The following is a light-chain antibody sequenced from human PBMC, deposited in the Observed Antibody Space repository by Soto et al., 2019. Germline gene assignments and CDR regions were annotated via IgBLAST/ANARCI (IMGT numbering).Light chain of an antibody. Sequence: DIQMTQSPSSLSASVGDRVTITCRASQGMRNDLGWYQQRQGKAPKRLIYAASSLQIGVPSRFSGSGSGTEFTLTISSLQPEDFATYYCLQHNSYPWTFGQGTKVDIK. CDR2: AAS. J-gene: IGKJ1*01. CDR1: QGMRND. CDR3: LQHNSYPWT. V-gene: IGKV1-17*01.